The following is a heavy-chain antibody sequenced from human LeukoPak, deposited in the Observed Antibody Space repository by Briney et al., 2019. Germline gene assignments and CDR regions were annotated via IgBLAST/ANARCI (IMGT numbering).Heavy chain of an antibody. CDR3: ARDAGGCSSTSCYQRYYYYYGMDV. CDR2: IIPIFGTA. D-gene: IGHD2-2*01. J-gene: IGHJ6*04. Sequence: ASVNVSCKASGGTFSSYAISWVRQAPGQGLEWMGGIIPIFGTANYAQKFQGRVTITADKSTSTAYMELSGLRSEDTAVYYCARDAGGCSSTSCYQRYYYYYGMDVWGKETTVTVSS. CDR1: GGTFSSYA. V-gene: IGHV1-69*06.